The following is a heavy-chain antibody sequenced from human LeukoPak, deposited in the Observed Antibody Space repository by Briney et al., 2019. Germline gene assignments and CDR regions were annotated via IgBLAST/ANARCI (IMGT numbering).Heavy chain of an antibody. J-gene: IGHJ6*02. D-gene: IGHD5-12*01. Sequence: ASVKVSCKASGYTFTSYAISWVRQAPGRGLEWMGWISAYNGNTNYAQKLQGRVTMTTDTSTSTAYMELRSLRSDDTAVYYCARDLPISVATISFNYYYYGMDVWGQGTTVTVSS. CDR1: GYTFTSYA. CDR2: ISAYNGNT. V-gene: IGHV1-18*01. CDR3: ARDLPISVATISFNYYYYGMDV.